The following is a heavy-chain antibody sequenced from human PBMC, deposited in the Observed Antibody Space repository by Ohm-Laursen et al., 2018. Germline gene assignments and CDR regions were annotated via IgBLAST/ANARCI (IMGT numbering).Heavy chain of an antibody. CDR3: AKGTTDVDY. CDR1: GFTFSISG. Sequence: SLRLSCSASGFTFSISGMTWVRQAPGKGLAWVSGISVSGSSTDYADSVKGRFTISRDNSKNTLYLQMNSLRAEDTAVYYCAKGTTDVDYWGQGTLVTVSS. CDR2: ISVSGSST. D-gene: IGHD1-1*01. V-gene: IGHV3-23*01. J-gene: IGHJ4*02.